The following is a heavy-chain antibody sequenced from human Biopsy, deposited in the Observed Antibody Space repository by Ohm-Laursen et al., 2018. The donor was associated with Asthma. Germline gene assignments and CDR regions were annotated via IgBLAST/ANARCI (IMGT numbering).Heavy chain of an antibody. CDR2: IYSGGTS. V-gene: IGHV3-53*01. CDR3: ARGDSSNWLHYYFDY. D-gene: IGHD3-22*01. Sequence: SLRLSCAASGFAVSRDHMFWVRQAPGKGLEWVSVIYSGGTSHTADSVRGRFTISRDYSKNTLYLQMHSLRAEDTAVYYCARGDSSNWLHYYFDYWGQGTLVTASS. J-gene: IGHJ4*02. CDR1: GFAVSRDH.